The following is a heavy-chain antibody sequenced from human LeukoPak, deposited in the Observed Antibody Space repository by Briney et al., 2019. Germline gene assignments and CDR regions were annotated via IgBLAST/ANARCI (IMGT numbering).Heavy chain of an antibody. CDR1: GGTFSSYA. J-gene: IGHJ5*02. V-gene: IGHV1-69*05. D-gene: IGHD6-6*01. CDR3: ARAEYSSSYNWFDP. Sequence: APVKVSCKASGGTFSSYAISWVRQAPGQGLEWMGGIIPIFGTANYAQKFQGRVTITTDESTSTAYMELSSLRSEDTAVYYCARAEYSSSYNWFDPWGQGTLVTVSS. CDR2: IIPIFGTA.